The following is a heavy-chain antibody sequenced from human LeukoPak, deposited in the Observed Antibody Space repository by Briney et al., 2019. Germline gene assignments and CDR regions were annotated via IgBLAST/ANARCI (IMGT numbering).Heavy chain of an antibody. J-gene: IGHJ4*02. Sequence: SETLSLTCTVSGGSISGFYWSWIRQPPGKGLEWIGYMDKSEGTTYNPSLKSRVTISVDTSKNQFSLNLSPVTAADTAVYYCARDYSKGGGFDFWGQGTLVTVSS. CDR1: GGSISGFY. CDR2: MDKSEGT. CDR3: ARDYSKGGGFDF. D-gene: IGHD4-11*01. V-gene: IGHV4-59*01.